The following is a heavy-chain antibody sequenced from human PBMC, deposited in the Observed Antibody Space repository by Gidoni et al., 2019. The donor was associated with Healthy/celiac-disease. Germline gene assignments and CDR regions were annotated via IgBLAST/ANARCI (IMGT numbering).Heavy chain of an antibody. CDR1: GGTFSSYA. Sequence: QVQRVQSGAEGKKPGSSVKVSCKASGGTFSSYAISWVRQAPGQGLAWMGGIIPIFGTANYAQKFQGRVTITADESTSTAYMELSSLRSEDTAVYYCARDRIAAAGNGWFDPWGQGTLVTVSS. V-gene: IGHV1-69*01. CDR2: IIPIFGTA. J-gene: IGHJ5*02. D-gene: IGHD6-13*01. CDR3: ARDRIAAAGNGWFDP.